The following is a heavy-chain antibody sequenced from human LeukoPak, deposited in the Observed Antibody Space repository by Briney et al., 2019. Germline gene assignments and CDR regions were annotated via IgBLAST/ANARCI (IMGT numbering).Heavy chain of an antibody. J-gene: IGHJ4*02. V-gene: IGHV4-61*02. CDR1: GNSISSGDNY. D-gene: IGHD3-22*01. Sequence: PSQTLSLTCTVSGNSISSGDNYWSWIRQPAGTGLEWIGRIYTSGSTNYSPSLKSRVTISGDTSKNQFSLRLSSVTAADTAVYYCARASYSYDINGWVPFDYWGQGTLVTVSS. CDR3: ARASYSYDINGWVPFDY. CDR2: IYTSGST.